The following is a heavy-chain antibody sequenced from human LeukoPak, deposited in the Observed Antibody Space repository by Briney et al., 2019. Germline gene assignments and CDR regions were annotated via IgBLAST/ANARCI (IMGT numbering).Heavy chain of an antibody. V-gene: IGHV3-23*01. CDR1: GFTFSSYA. J-gene: IGHJ4*02. CDR3: AKDTGIAVAGTFYY. CDR2: ISGSGGST. D-gene: IGHD6-19*01. Sequence: GGSLRLSCAASGFTFSSYAMSWVRQAPGKGLEGVSAISGSGGSTYYADPVKGRFTISRDNSKNTLYLQMNSLRAEDTAVYYCAKDTGIAVAGTFYYWGQGTPVTVSS.